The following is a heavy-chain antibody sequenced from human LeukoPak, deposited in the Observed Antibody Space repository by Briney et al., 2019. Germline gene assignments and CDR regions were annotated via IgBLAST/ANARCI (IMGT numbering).Heavy chain of an antibody. CDR1: GSTVSSNY. CDR3: ARGYEPSILWWGHLSDFDY. V-gene: IGHV3-30-3*01. D-gene: IGHD2-21*02. CDR2: ISYDGSNK. Sequence: PGGSLRLSCAASGSTVSSNYMSWVRQAPGKGLEWVAVISYDGSNKYYADSVKGRFTISRDNSKNTLYLQMNSLRAEDTAVYYCARGYEPSILWWGHLSDFDYWGQGTLVTVSS. J-gene: IGHJ4*02.